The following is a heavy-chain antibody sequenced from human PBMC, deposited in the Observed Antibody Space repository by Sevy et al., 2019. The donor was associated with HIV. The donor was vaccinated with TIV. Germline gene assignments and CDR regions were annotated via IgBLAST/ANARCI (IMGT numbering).Heavy chain of an antibody. CDR3: ARDCSGAFCSLDS. Sequence: ASVKVSCKASGYTFTNYGISWVRQAPGQGLEWMGWISAYDGNTNYAQKVQGRVTMTTDTSRTKAYMELRSLGSDDTAVYYCARDCSGAFCSLDSWGQGSLVTVSS. D-gene: IGHD2-15*01. J-gene: IGHJ4*02. CDR1: GYTFTNYG. CDR2: ISAYDGNT. V-gene: IGHV1-18*04.